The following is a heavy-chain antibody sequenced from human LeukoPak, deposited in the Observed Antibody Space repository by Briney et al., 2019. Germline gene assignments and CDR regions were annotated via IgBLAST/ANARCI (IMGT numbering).Heavy chain of an antibody. CDR1: GYTFTAYY. CDR2: INPNSGGT. J-gene: IGHJ3*02. Sequence: GASVKVSCKASGYTFTAYYMHWVRQAPGQGPEWMGWINPNSGGTDYAQKFQGRVTMTRDTSISTAYVELSSLTSDDTAVYYCARDGIYSRNFDAFDIWGQGTMVTVSS. CDR3: ARDGIYSRNFDAFDI. V-gene: IGHV1-2*02. D-gene: IGHD6-13*01.